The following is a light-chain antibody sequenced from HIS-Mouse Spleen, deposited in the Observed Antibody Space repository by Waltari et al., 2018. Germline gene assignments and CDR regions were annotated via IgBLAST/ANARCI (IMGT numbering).Light chain of an antibody. J-gene: IGLJ1*01. V-gene: IGLV2-14*03. Sequence: QSALTQPASVSGSPGQSITISCTGTSSDVGGYNYVSWYQQHPGKAPKLMIYDVSNRPSGVSTRFSGSKSGNTAFLTISGLQAEDEADYYCSSYTSSSTYVFGTGTKVTVL. CDR2: DVS. CDR1: SSDVGGYNY. CDR3: SSYTSSSTYV.